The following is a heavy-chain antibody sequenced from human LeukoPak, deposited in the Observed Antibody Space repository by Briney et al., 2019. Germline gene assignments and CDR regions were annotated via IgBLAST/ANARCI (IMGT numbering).Heavy chain of an antibody. CDR1: GFTFSGSV. CDR2: IRTKANNYAT. V-gene: IGHV3-73*01. CDR3: TSPKGDSSYNGMDV. J-gene: IGHJ6*02. Sequence: GGSLRLSCAASGFTFSGSVMHWVRQASGKGLEWVARIRTKANNYATAFAASVKGRFTISRDDSKNTAYLQVNSLKTEDTAVYYCTSPKGDSSYNGMDVWGQGTTVTVSS.